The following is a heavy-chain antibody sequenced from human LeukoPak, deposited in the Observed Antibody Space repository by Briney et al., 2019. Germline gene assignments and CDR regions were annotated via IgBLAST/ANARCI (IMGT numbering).Heavy chain of an antibody. Sequence: SETLSLTCAVSGGSISSNSYYWGWIRQPPGKGLEWIGSIYYSGSTYYNPSLKSRVTISVDTSKNQFSLKLSSVTAADTAVYYCARGGPYSSSWYSPGSDFDYWGQGTLVTVSS. V-gene: IGHV4-39*01. D-gene: IGHD6-13*01. CDR2: IYYSGST. CDR1: GGSISSNSYY. CDR3: ARGGPYSSSWYSPGSDFDY. J-gene: IGHJ4*02.